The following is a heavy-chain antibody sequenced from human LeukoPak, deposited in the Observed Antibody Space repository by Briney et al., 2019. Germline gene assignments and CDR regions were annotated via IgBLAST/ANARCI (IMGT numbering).Heavy chain of an antibody. CDR2: IYPGDSDT. CDR3: ARLTIVGANYFDY. D-gene: IGHD1-26*01. CDR1: GYSFTSYW. J-gene: IGHJ4*02. Sequence: PGESLKISCKGSGYSFTSYWIGWMRQMPGKGLEWMGIIYPGDSDTRYSPSFQGQVTISADKSISTAHLQWSSLKASDTAMYYCARLTIVGANYFDYWGQGTLVTVSS. V-gene: IGHV5-51*01.